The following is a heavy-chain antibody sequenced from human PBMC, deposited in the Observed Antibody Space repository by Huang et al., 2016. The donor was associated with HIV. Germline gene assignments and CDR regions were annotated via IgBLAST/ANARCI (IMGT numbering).Heavy chain of an antibody. D-gene: IGHD3-3*01. CDR2: RKQDGSEK. CDR1: GFTFRSYW. CDR3: ARGGAPYYDFWSGGHHYGMDV. V-gene: IGHV3-7*04. Sequence: EVQLVESGGGLVQPGGSLRLSCAASGFTFRSYWMSWVRQGPGKGLEGVVNRKQDGSEKYYVDSGKGRFTISRDNVKNALYLQMYSLRVEDTAIYYCARGGAPYYDFWSGGHHYGMDVWGQGTTVTVSS. J-gene: IGHJ6*02.